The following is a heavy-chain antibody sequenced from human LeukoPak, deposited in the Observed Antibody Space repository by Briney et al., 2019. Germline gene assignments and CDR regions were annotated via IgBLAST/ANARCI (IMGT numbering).Heavy chain of an antibody. D-gene: IGHD2-2*02. CDR1: GGSISSYY. Sequence: PSETLSLTCTVSGGSISSYYWSWIRQPPGKGLEWIGYVYYSGNTNYNPSLKSRVTISVDTSKNQFSLKLISVTAADTAVYYCARHLGFCSSTGCNSWFDPWGQGTLVTVSS. V-gene: IGHV4-59*08. CDR2: VYYSGNT. J-gene: IGHJ5*02. CDR3: ARHLGFCSSTGCNSWFDP.